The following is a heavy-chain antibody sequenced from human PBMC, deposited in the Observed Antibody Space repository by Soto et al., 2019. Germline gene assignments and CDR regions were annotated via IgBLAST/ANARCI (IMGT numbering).Heavy chain of an antibody. CDR3: ARTYSSSYSRYPVYYGMDV. CDR2: VYHSGST. J-gene: IGHJ6*02. CDR1: GDSISSYF. V-gene: IGHV4-59*01. D-gene: IGHD3-22*01. Sequence: SATLSITCTVSGDSISSYFLSWIRQPPGKGLEWIGCVYHSGSTNYSPSLKRRVSISVDTSKNQFSLRLTSVTAADTAVYYCARTYSSSYSRYPVYYGMDVWGQGTTVTVSS.